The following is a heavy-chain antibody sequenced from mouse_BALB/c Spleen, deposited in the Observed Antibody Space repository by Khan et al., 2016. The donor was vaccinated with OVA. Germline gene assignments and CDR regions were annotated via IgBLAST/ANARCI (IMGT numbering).Heavy chain of an antibody. V-gene: IGHV5-9-3*01. Sequence: EVHLVESGGGLVKPGGSLKLSCAASGFTFSRYAMSWVRQTPEKRLEWVATISSGGNYTYYPDSVKGRFAISRANAKNTLFLQMSSLSSEDTAIYYCARPPITTVVATSYWFFDVWGAGTTVTVST. D-gene: IGHD1-1*01. CDR1: GFTFSRYA. CDR2: ISSGGNYT. CDR3: ARPPITTVVATSYWFFDV. J-gene: IGHJ1*01.